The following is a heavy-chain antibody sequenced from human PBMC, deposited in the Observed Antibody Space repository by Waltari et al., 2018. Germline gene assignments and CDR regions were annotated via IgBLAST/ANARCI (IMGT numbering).Heavy chain of an antibody. Sequence: QVQLQQWGAGLLKPSETLSLTCAVYGGSFSGYYWSWIRQPPGKGLEWIGEINHSGSTNYNPSLKSRVTISVDTSKNQFSLKLSSVTAADTAVYYCARGRIVVVPASARLEYFQHWGQGTLVTVSS. J-gene: IGHJ1*01. D-gene: IGHD2-2*01. CDR1: GGSFSGYY. CDR3: ARGRIVVVPASARLEYFQH. CDR2: INHSGST. V-gene: IGHV4-34*01.